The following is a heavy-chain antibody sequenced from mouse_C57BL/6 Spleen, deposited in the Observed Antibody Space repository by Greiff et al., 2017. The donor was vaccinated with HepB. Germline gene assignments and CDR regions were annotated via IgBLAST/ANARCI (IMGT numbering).Heavy chain of an antibody. CDR2: ISGGGGNT. V-gene: IGHV5-9*01. CDR3: ARRANWDHWYFDV. Sequence: EVKLMESGGGLVKPGGSLKLSCAASGFTFSSYTMSWVRQTPEKRLELVATISGGGGNTYYPDSVKGRFTISRDNAKNTLYLQMSSLRSEDTALYYCARRANWDHWYFDVWGTGTTVTVSS. J-gene: IGHJ1*03. CDR1: GFTFSSYT. D-gene: IGHD4-1*01.